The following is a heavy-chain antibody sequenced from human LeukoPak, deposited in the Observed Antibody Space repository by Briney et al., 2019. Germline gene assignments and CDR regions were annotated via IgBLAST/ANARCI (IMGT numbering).Heavy chain of an antibody. D-gene: IGHD3-9*01. CDR2: ISGSGGST. CDR1: GFTFSSYA. J-gene: IGHJ4*02. Sequence: GGSLRLSCAASGFTFSSYAMSWVRQAPGKGLEWVSAISGSGGSTYYADSVKGRFTISRDNSKNTLYLQMNSLRAEDTAVYYCAKDPRGYDILTGYLDYWGQGTLVTVSS. CDR3: AKDPRGYDILTGYLDY. V-gene: IGHV3-23*01.